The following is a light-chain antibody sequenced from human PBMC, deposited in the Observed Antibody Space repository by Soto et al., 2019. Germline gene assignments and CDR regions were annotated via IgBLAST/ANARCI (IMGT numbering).Light chain of an antibody. CDR2: DAS. V-gene: IGKV1-5*01. CDR1: QSISSW. CDR3: QQYNSWSRT. Sequence: DIQMTQSPSTLSASVGDRVTITCRASQSISSWLAWYQQKPGKAPKLLIYDASSLESGVPSRFSGSGSGTEFTLTISSLQPDDFATYYCQQYNSWSRTFGQGTKVEIK. J-gene: IGKJ1*01.